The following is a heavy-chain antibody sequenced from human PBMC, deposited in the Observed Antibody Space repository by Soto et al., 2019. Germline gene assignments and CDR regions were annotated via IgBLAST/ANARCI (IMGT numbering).Heavy chain of an antibody. D-gene: IGHD2-21*01. Sequence: SETLSLTCTVSGGSISSGDYYWSWIRQPPGKGLEWIGYIYYSGSTYYNPSLKSRVTISVDTSKNQFSLQLSSVTAADTAVYYCARDLRIPTYYYGMDVWGQGTTVTVSS. J-gene: IGHJ6*02. V-gene: IGHV4-30-4*01. CDR1: GGSISSGDYY. CDR3: ARDLRIPTYYYGMDV. CDR2: IYYSGST.